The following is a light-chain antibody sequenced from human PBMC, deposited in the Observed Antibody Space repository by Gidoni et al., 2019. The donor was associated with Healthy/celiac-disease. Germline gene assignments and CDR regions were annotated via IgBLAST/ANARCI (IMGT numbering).Light chain of an antibody. Sequence: PGERATLSCRASQSVSSYLAWYQQKPGQAPRLLIYDASNRATGIPARFSGSGSGTDFTLTISSLEPEDFAVYYCQQRSNWPPNTFGQGTRLEIK. CDR1: QSVSSY. J-gene: IGKJ5*01. V-gene: IGKV3-11*01. CDR3: QQRSNWPPNT. CDR2: DAS.